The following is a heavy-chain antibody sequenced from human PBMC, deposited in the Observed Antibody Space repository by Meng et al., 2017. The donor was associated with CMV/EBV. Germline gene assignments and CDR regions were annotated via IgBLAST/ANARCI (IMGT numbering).Heavy chain of an antibody. CDR1: GGSFSGYY. D-gene: IGHD1-26*01. J-gene: IGHJ5*02. CDR2: INHSGST. Sequence: QVQLHQWGAGLLKPSETQSFTCAVYGGSFSGYYWSWIRQPPGKGLDGIGEINHSGSTNYNPSLKSRVTISVDTSKNQFSLKLSSVTAADTAVYYCARGVGGWFDPWGQGTLVTVSS. V-gene: IGHV4-34*01. CDR3: ARGVGGWFDP.